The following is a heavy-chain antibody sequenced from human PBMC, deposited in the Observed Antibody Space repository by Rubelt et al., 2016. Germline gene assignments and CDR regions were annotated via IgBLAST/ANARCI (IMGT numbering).Heavy chain of an antibody. V-gene: IGHV4-39*01. CDR1: GGSISSSSYY. CDR3: ASGYDSSGYYYPDRKENWFDP. J-gene: IGHJ5*02. CDR2: IYYSWST. Sequence: QLQLQESGPGLVKPSETLSLTCTVSGGSISSSSYYWGWIRQPPGKGLEWIGSIYYSWSTYYHPSLKSRVTISVDTSKNQFSLKLSSVTAADTAVYYCASGYDSSGYYYPDRKENWFDPWGQGTLVTVSS. D-gene: IGHD3-22*01.